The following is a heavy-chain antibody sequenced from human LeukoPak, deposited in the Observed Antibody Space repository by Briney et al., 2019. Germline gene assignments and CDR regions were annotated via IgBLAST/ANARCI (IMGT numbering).Heavy chain of an antibody. CDR1: GFTFSRYW. D-gene: IGHD2-15*01. CDR2: MRGEYER. Sequence: GGSLRLSCAASGFTFSRYWMSWVRQAPGKGLECVANMRGEYERRYVDSVKGRFTISRDNAKNSLYLEMNSLRVEDTAIYYCARDYLDPSGAHYDYWGQGTLVTVSS. V-gene: IGHV3-7*01. J-gene: IGHJ4*02. CDR3: ARDYLDPSGAHYDY.